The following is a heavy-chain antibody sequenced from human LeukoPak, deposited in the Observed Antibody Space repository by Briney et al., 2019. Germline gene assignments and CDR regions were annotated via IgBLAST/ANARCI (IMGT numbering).Heavy chain of an antibody. CDR2: IYCSGST. D-gene: IGHD5-18*01. J-gene: IGHJ4*02. CDR3: AREGYSYGLDY. CDR1: GGSISSYY. V-gene: IGHV4-59*01. Sequence: SETLSLTCTVSGGSISSYYWSWIRQPPGKELEWIGYIYCSGSTNYNPSLKSRVTISVDTSKNQFSLKLSSVTAADTAVYYCAREGYSYGLDYWGQGTLVTVSS.